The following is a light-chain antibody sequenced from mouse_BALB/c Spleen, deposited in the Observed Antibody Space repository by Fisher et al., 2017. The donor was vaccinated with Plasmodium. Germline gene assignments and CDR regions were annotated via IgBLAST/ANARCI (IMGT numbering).Light chain of an antibody. CDR1: HSLVYSNGNTY. J-gene: IGKJ1*01. V-gene: IGKV1-110*01. CDR2: TVS. CDR3: WQGTHLWT. Sequence: DIVITQTPLSLPVSLGDQASISCRSSHSLVYSNGNTYLHWFLQKPGQSPKLLIYTVSNRFSGVPDRFTGSGSGTDFTLKISRVEAEDLGVYYCWQGTHLWTFGGGTKLEIK.